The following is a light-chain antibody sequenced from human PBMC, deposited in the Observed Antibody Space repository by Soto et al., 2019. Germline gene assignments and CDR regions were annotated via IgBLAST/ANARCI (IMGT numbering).Light chain of an antibody. Sequence: QSVLTQPPSLSASPGQKVTISCYGSSSNIGNNFVSWYQQLPGTAPKLLIFDNDKRPSEIPVRFSGSKSGTSATLGITGLQTGDEADYFCGTWDSSLNTYVFGTGTKVTVL. V-gene: IGLV1-51*01. J-gene: IGLJ1*01. CDR3: GTWDSSLNTYV. CDR1: SSNIGNNF. CDR2: DND.